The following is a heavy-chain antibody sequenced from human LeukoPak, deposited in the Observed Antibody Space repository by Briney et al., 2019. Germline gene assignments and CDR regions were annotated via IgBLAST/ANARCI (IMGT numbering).Heavy chain of an antibody. J-gene: IGHJ4*02. Sequence: QTGGSLRLSCAASGFTFSIYVMSWVRQAPGKGLEWVSTISVSGDTTYYADSVKGRFTISRDSSKNTLYLQMNSLRAEDTAVYYCAKGVVIRGEDYFDYWGQGTLVTVSS. V-gene: IGHV3-23*01. CDR3: AKGVVIRGEDYFDY. D-gene: IGHD4-23*01. CDR1: GFTFSIYV. CDR2: ISVSGDTT.